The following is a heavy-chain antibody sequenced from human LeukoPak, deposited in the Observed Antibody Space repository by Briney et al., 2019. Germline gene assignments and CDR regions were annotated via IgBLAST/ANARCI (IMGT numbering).Heavy chain of an antibody. V-gene: IGHV3-21*01. CDR1: GFTFISYS. D-gene: IGHD3-10*01. CDR2: ISSSSSYI. Sequence: GGSLRPSCAPSGFTFISYSMNWVRQAPGKGLEWVSSISSSSSYIYYADSVKGRFTISRDNAKNSLYLQMNSLRAEDTAVYYCARAHYYDAFDIWGQGTMVTVSS. J-gene: IGHJ3*02. CDR3: ARAHYYDAFDI.